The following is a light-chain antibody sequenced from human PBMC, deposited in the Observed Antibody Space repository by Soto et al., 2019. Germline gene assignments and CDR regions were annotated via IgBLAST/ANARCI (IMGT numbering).Light chain of an antibody. CDR1: SGHSSYA. Sequence: QPLLTQSPSASASLGASVKLTCTLSSGHSSYAIAWHQKQSEKGPRYLMKLNSDGSHSKGDGIPDRFSGSSSGAERYLTISSLQSEDEADYYCQTWGTGIQVFGGGTKLTVL. CDR2: LNSDGSH. CDR3: QTWGTGIQV. V-gene: IGLV4-69*01. J-gene: IGLJ2*01.